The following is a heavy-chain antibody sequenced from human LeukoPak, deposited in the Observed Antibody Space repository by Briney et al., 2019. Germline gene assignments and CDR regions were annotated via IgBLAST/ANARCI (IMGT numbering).Heavy chain of an antibody. CDR2: ISGSGGAT. V-gene: IGHV3-23*01. CDR3: AKPSHGWPYYFDN. Sequence: GGSLRPSCPPSGFTFTSNNMAWIRRAPGRGRGWVSAISGSGGATYYADSVKGRFTTSRDNSENTLYLQMNSLTAEDTAMYYCAKPSHGWPYYFDNWGQGTLVTVSS. D-gene: IGHD6-19*01. CDR1: GFTFTSNN. J-gene: IGHJ4*02.